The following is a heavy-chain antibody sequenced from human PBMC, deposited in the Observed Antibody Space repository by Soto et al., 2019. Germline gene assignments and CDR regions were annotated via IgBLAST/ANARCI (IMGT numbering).Heavy chain of an antibody. CDR1: GVSPITYY. Sequence: SETLFLTCSFSGVSPITYYWSWIGQPPGKGLEWIVYMSYSGSSNYNPSLKGRVTMSVDTSKNQVSLKLSSVTAADTAVYYCARTRITATAATFDPWGQGTLVTVSS. CDR3: ARTRITATAATFDP. J-gene: IGHJ5*02. V-gene: IGHV4-59*01. D-gene: IGHD1-20*01. CDR2: MSYSGSS.